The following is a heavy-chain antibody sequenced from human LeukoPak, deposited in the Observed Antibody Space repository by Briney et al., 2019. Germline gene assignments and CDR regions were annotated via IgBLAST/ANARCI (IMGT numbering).Heavy chain of an antibody. CDR3: ARDRYGDYVFDS. J-gene: IGHJ4*02. D-gene: IGHD4-17*01. Sequence: GGSLRLSCAASGFTFNTHSMNWVRQGPGKGLEWVSSIGGSSSSIYYADSVKGRFTISRDNAKNSLYLQMNSLTAEDTAVYYCARDRYGDYVFDSWGQGTLVTVSS. CDR1: GFTFNTHS. CDR2: IGGSSSSI. V-gene: IGHV3-21*01.